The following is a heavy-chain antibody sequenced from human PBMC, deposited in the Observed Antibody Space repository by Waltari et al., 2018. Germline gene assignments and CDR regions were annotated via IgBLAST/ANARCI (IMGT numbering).Heavy chain of an antibody. CDR1: GGSFSGYY. Sequence: QVQLQQWGAGLLKPSETLSLPCAVYGGSFSGYYWTWIRQPPGKGLEWIGEINHSGSTNYNPSLKSRVTISVDTSKNQFSLKLSSVTAADTAVYYCARGILGMGYWGQGTLVTVSS. J-gene: IGHJ4*02. D-gene: IGHD2-15*01. CDR2: INHSGST. CDR3: ARGILGMGY. V-gene: IGHV4-34*01.